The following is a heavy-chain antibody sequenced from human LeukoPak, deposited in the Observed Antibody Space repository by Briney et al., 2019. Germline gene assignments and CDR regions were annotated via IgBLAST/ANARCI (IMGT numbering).Heavy chain of an antibody. D-gene: IGHD2-15*01. CDR1: GDSVSSNSAA. CDR3: ARVYCSGGSCYYNSYFDY. J-gene: IGHJ4*02. CDR2: TYYRSKWYN. V-gene: IGHV6-1*01. Sequence: SQTLSLTCAISGDSVSSNSAAWNWNRQSPSRGLEWLGRTYYRSKWYNDYAVSVKSRITINPDTSKNQFSLQLNSVTPEDTAVYYCARVYCSGGSCYYNSYFDYWGQGTLVTVSS.